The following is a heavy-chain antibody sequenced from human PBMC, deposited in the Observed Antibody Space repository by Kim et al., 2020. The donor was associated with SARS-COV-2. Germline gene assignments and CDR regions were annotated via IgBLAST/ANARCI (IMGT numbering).Heavy chain of an antibody. CDR2: ISGSGGRT. V-gene: IGHV3-23*01. CDR1: GFTFSSYG. CDR3: AKALPHHYGDLEAFDI. D-gene: IGHD4-17*01. J-gene: IGHJ3*02. Sequence: GGSLRLSCAASGFTFSSYGMSWVRQAPGKGLEWVSIISGSGGRTFYADSVKGRFTISRDNSKNTLYLQMNSLGAEDTAVYYCAKALPHHYGDLEAFDIWGQGTMVTVSS.